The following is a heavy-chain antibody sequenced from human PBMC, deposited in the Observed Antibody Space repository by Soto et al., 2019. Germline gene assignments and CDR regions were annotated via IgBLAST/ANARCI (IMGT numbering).Heavy chain of an antibody. Sequence: ASVKVSCKTSAYTVRSYGISWVRQATGQGLEWMGWISGYNGNTHYSQKFQGKVTMTTDTSTSTAYMELRNLRSDDTAVYYCAKADSNYAGRFSYYYMDVWGTGTMVTV. D-gene: IGHD4-4*01. CDR3: AKADSNYAGRFSYYYMDV. V-gene: IGHV1-18*01. CDR1: AYTVRSYG. CDR2: ISGYNGNT. J-gene: IGHJ6*03.